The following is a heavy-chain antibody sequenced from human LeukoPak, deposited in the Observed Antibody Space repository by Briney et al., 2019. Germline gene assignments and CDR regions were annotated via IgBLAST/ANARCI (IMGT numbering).Heavy chain of an antibody. Sequence: GGSVRLSCAASGFTFSYYGIHWVRQAPGKGLEWVAVIWYDGSNKYYADSVKGRFTISRDNSKNTLYLQMNSLRVEDTAVYYCATDRGLYSSGCYFFQYWGQRTLVTVSS. V-gene: IGHV3-33*01. CDR3: ATDRGLYSSGCYFFQY. CDR2: IWYDGSNK. CDR1: GFTFSYYG. J-gene: IGHJ1*01. D-gene: IGHD6-19*01.